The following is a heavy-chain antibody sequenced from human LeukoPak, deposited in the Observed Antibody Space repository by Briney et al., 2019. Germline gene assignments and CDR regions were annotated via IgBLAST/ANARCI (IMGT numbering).Heavy chain of an antibody. V-gene: IGHV4-59*01. CDR1: GGSISSYY. CDR2: IYYSGST. J-gene: IGHJ5*02. D-gene: IGHD5/OR15-5a*01. Sequence: SETLSLTCTVSGGSISSYYWSWIRQPPGKGLEWIGYIYYSGSTNYNPSLKSRVTISVDTSKNQFSLKLSSVTAADTAVYYCARSPSTIRLNWFDPWGQGTLVTVSS. CDR3: ARSPSTIRLNWFDP.